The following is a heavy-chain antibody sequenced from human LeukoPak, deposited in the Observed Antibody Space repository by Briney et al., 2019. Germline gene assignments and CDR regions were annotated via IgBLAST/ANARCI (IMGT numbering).Heavy chain of an antibody. CDR1: GFTFSNYA. CDR2: ISGSDGRT. V-gene: IGHV3-23*01. CDR3: AKDPRPFDAFDN. J-gene: IGHJ3*02. Sequence: GGSLRLSCAASGFTFSNYAMSWVRQAPGKGLEWVSAISGSDGRTYYANPVKGRFTISRDNSKNTLYLQMSSLRAEDTAVYYCAKDPRPFDAFDNWGQGTMVTVSS.